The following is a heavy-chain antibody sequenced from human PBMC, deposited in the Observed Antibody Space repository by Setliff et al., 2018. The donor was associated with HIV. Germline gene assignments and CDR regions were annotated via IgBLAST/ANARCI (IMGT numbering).Heavy chain of an antibody. Sequence: ASVKVSCKASGYTFTSYAMHWVRQAPGQRLEWMGWINAGNGNTKYSRNFQGRVTITRDTSASTACMELSSLRSEDTAVYYCARGGEYWYFDLWGRGTLVTVSS. CDR3: ARGGEYWYFDL. CDR2: INAGNGNT. CDR1: GYTFTSYA. J-gene: IGHJ2*01. V-gene: IGHV1-3*01. D-gene: IGHD4-17*01.